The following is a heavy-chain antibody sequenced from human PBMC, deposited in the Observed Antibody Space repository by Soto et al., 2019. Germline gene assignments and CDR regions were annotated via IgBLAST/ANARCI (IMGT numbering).Heavy chain of an antibody. V-gene: IGHV1-69*01. D-gene: IGHD3-22*01. CDR1: GGTFSSYA. Sequence: QVQLVQSGAEVKKPGSSVKVSCKASGGTFSSYAISWVRQAPGQGLEWMGGIIPIFGTANYAQKFQGRVTITADESTSTAYRELSSLRSEDTDVYYCARDNSSQISGYYYYYYGMDVWGQGTTVTVSS. J-gene: IGHJ6*02. CDR2: IIPIFGTA. CDR3: ARDNSSQISGYYYYYYGMDV.